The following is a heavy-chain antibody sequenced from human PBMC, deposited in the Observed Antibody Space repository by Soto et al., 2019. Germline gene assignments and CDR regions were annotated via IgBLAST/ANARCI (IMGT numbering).Heavy chain of an antibody. J-gene: IGHJ6*02. CDR3: AKDRGWEQYYYYYGMDV. CDR1: GFTFSSSA. V-gene: IGHV3-23*01. D-gene: IGHD1-26*01. Sequence: EVQLLESGGGLVQPGGSVRLSCAVSGFTFSSSAMNWVRQAPGKGLEWGSAISGSGGSTYYADSVKGRFTISRDNSKNTLYLQMNSLRAEDTAVYYCAKDRGWEQYYYYYGMDVWGQGTTVTVSS. CDR2: ISGSGGST.